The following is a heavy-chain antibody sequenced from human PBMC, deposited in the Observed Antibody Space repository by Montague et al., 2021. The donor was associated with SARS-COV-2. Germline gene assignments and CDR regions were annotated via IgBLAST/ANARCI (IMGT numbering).Heavy chain of an antibody. D-gene: IGHD6-13*01. V-gene: IGHV6-1*01. CDR3: ARDRDLSSWDY. Sequence: CAISGDSVSSNNVAWNRIRQSPSRGLEWLGRTYYRSKWFNEYAVSVKSRITINPDTSKNQFSLQLNSVTPEDTAMYYCARDRDLSSWDYWGQGTLVTVSS. J-gene: IGHJ4*02. CDR2: TYYRSKWFN. CDR1: GDSVSSNNVA.